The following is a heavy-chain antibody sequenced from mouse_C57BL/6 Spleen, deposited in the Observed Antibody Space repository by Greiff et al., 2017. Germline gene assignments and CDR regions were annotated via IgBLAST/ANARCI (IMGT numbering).Heavy chain of an antibody. CDR3: TLYGSYGGKD. CDR1: GYTFTDYE. CDR2: LDPETGGT. D-gene: IGHD2-1*01. V-gene: IGHV1-15*01. Sequence: VQLVESGAELVRPGASVTLSCKASGYTFTDYEMHWVKQTPVHGLEWIGALDPETGGTAYNQKFKGKAILTADKSTSTAYMELRSLASEVSSVYYWTLYGSYGGKDWGQGTTLTVSS. J-gene: IGHJ2*01.